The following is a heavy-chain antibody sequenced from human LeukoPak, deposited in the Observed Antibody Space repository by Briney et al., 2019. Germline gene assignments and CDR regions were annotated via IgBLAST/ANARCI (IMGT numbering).Heavy chain of an antibody. D-gene: IGHD2-15*01. CDR1: GFTFRSYA. V-gene: IGHV3-23*01. CDR2: ISGSGDST. J-gene: IGHJ4*02. CDR3: AKEGFYCSGGSCYPDY. Sequence: GGSLRLSCAASGFTFRSYALSWVRQAPGKGLEWVSGISGSGDSTYYADSVKGRFTISRDNPKNTLYLQMNTLRAEDTAVYYCAKEGFYCSGGSCYPDYWGQGTLVTVSS.